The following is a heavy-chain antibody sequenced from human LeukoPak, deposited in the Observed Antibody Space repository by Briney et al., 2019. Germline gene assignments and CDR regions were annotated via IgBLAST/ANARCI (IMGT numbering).Heavy chain of an antibody. J-gene: IGHJ4*02. CDR2: ISSSGSTI. D-gene: IGHD3-22*01. V-gene: IGHV3-48*03. CDR3: ARGLGSGYYFPFDY. Sequence: GGSLRLSCAASGFTFSSYEMNWVRQAPGKGLEWVSYISSSGSTIYYEDSVKGRFTISRDNAKNSLYLQMNSLRAEDTALYYCARGLGSGYYFPFDYWGQGTLVTVSS. CDR1: GFTFSSYE.